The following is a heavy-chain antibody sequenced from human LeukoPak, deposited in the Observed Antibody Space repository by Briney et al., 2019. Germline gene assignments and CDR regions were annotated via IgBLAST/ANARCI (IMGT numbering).Heavy chain of an antibody. J-gene: IGHJ4*02. D-gene: IGHD4-17*01. CDR3: AVRTAVTKLEPNPFDY. Sequence: EESLKISCKGSGYRFATYWIGWVRPMPGQGLEWMGIIYPDDSATKYSPSFQGQVTISADKSIDTAYLQWSNLKASDTAMYYCAVRTAVTKLEPNPFDYWGQGTLVTVSS. CDR1: GYRFATYW. CDR2: IYPDDSAT. V-gene: IGHV5-51*01.